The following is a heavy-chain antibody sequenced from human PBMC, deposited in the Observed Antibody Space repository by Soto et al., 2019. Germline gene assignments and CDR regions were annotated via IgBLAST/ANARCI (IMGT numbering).Heavy chain of an antibody. J-gene: IGHJ5*02. CDR2: INPSGGST. V-gene: IGHV1-46*03. CDR1: AYTFTSYY. Sequence: GALVKVSCKASAYTFTSYYMHWVRQAPGQGPEWMGIINPSGGSTSYAQKFQGRVTMTRDRSTSTVYMELSSLRSEDTAVYYCAIAVAGYTCFDPWGQGTLVTVSS. D-gene: IGHD6-19*01. CDR3: AIAVAGYTCFDP.